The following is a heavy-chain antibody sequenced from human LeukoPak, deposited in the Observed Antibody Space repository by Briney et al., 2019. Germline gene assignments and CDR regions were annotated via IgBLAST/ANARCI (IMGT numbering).Heavy chain of an antibody. D-gene: IGHD6-6*01. V-gene: IGHV3-23*01. CDR2: ISGSGGST. CDR1: GFTFSSYA. Sequence: GGSLRLSCAASGFTFSSYAMSWVRQAPGKGLEWVSAISGSGGSTYYADSVKGRFTISRDNAKSSLYLQMNSLRAEDMALYYCTKGLESSSSSTDAFDVWGQGTMVTVSS. CDR3: TKGLESSSSSTDAFDV. J-gene: IGHJ3*01.